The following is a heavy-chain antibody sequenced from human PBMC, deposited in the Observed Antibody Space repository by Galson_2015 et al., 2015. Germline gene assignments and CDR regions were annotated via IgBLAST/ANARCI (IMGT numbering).Heavy chain of an antibody. J-gene: IGHJ4*02. CDR1: GFTFSSYE. CDR2: ISSSGSTI. D-gene: IGHD3-22*01. V-gene: IGHV3-48*03. CDR3: ARGAHYYDTKGAIDY. Sequence: SLRLSCAASGFTFSSYEMNWVRQAPGKGLEWVSYISSSGSTIYYADSVKGRFTISRDNAKNSLYLQMNSLRAEDTAVYYCARGAHYYDTKGAIDYWGQGTLVTVSS.